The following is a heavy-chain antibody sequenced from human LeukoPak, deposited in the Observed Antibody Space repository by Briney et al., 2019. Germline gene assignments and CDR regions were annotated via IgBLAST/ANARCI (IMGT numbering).Heavy chain of an antibody. J-gene: IGHJ4*02. CDR3: AVGDNPGALDY. Sequence: GGSLRLSCAASGFTFNTYLMHWVRQGPGKGLVWVSRISNDASSTTYADSVKGRFTISRDNTKNTLYLQMNSLRAEDTAVYYCAVGDNPGALDYWGQGTLVTVSS. CDR1: GFTFNTYL. D-gene: IGHD1-14*01. CDR2: ISNDASST. V-gene: IGHV3-74*01.